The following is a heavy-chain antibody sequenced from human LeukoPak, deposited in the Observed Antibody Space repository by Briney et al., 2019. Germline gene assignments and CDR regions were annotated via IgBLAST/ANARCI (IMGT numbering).Heavy chain of an antibody. J-gene: IGHJ6*02. Sequence: GGSLRLSCAASGFTYSSYDMHWVRQATGKGLEWVSAIGTAGDTYYPGSVKGRFTISRENAKNSLYLQMNSLRAGDTAVYYCARVAAGTGYYGMDVWGQGTTVTVSS. CDR1: GFTYSSYD. V-gene: IGHV3-13*01. CDR2: IGTAGDT. D-gene: IGHD6-13*01. CDR3: ARVAAGTGYYGMDV.